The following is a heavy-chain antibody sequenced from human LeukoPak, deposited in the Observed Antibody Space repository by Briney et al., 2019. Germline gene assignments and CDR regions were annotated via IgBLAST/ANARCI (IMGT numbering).Heavy chain of an antibody. Sequence: EGSLRLSCAASGFTFSSYAMHWVRQAPGKGLEWVSYISSSSNTIYYADSVKGRFTISRDNAKNSLYLQMNSLRAEDTAVYYCARVGIQLCVDYWGQGTLVTVSS. D-gene: IGHD5-18*01. CDR3: ARVGIQLCVDY. CDR1: GFTFSSYA. CDR2: ISSSSNTI. J-gene: IGHJ4*02. V-gene: IGHV3-48*01.